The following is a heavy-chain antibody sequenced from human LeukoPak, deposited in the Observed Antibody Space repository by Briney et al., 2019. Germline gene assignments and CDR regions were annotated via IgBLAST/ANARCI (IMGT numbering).Heavy chain of an antibody. Sequence: SETLSLTCAVYGGSFSGHSWSWIRQPPGKGLEWIGYTYNSGSTNYNPSLKSRVTISVDSSKNQFSLKLDSVTAADTAVYYCAKGGGWDAFDIWGQGTMVTVSS. CDR3: AKGGGWDAFDI. D-gene: IGHD6-19*01. V-gene: IGHV4-59*08. J-gene: IGHJ3*02. CDR2: TYNSGST. CDR1: GGSFSGHS.